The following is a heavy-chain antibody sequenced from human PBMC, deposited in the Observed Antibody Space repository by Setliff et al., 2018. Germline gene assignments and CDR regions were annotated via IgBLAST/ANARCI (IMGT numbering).Heavy chain of an antibody. Sequence: SETLSLTCSVYGESFSNNYWSWIRQSPGRGLEWIGGSNHGGSTSYNPSLKSRVTVSLDTSKNQFSLKLTSMTAADTAVYYCARDQWVRSPPLYFSYSMDVWGQGTKVTVSS. D-gene: IGHD5-12*01. V-gene: IGHV4-34*01. CDR3: ARDQWVRSPPLYFSYSMDV. CDR2: SNHGGST. CDR1: GESFSNNY. J-gene: IGHJ6*02.